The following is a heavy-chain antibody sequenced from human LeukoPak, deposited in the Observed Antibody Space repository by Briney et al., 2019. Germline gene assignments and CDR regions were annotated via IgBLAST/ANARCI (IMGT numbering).Heavy chain of an antibody. CDR1: GFTFSSYA. D-gene: IGHD2-2*01. J-gene: IGHJ4*02. CDR3: AKVPIVVVPAAYYFDY. Sequence: GSLRLSCAASGFTFSSYAMSWVRQAPGKGLEWVSAISGSGGSTYYADSVKGRFTISRDNSKNTLYLQMNSLRAEDTAVYYCAKVPIVVVPAAYYFDYWGQGTLVTVSS. V-gene: IGHV3-23*01. CDR2: ISGSGGST.